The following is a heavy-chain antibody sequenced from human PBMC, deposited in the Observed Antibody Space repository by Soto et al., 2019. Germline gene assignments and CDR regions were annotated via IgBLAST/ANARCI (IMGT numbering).Heavy chain of an antibody. J-gene: IGHJ4*02. CDR1: GGSLSSGGYY. D-gene: IGHD3-9*01. Sequence: PSETLSLTCTFSGGSLSSGGYYLSWIRPPPGKGLEWIGYIYNSATTNYNPSLKNRVTISVDTSKSQFYLKLRSVTAADTAVYYCARGMAEEQIFYYFDYWGQGALVTVSS. CDR3: ARGMAEEQIFYYFDY. CDR2: IYNSATT. V-gene: IGHV4-61*08.